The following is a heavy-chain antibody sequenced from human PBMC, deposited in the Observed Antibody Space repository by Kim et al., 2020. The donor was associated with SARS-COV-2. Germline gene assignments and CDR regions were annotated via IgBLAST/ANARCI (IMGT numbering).Heavy chain of an antibody. J-gene: IGHJ3*02. D-gene: IGHD4-17*01. CDR2: IYYSGST. V-gene: IGHV4-59*01. CDR3: ASLDYGDYGGNDAFDI. Sequence: SETLSLTCTVSGGSISSYYWSWIRQPPGKGLEWIGYIYYSGSTNYNPSLKSRVTISVDTSKNQFSLKLSSVTAADTAVYYCASLDYGDYGGNDAFDIWGQGTMVTVSS. CDR1: GGSISSYY.